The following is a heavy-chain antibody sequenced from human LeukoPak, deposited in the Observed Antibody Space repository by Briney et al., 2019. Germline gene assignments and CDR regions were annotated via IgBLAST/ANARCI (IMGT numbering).Heavy chain of an antibody. CDR1: GFGFSNYW. CDR3: ARDRGYSNFDY. V-gene: IGHV3-7*01. Sequence: GSLRLSCSASGFGFSNYWMSWVRQAPGKGLEWVANMNEDGSEKNYVDSVKGRFTISRDNAQDSLYLQMNSLRAEDTAVYYCARDRGYSNFDYWGQGTLLTVSS. D-gene: IGHD4-11*01. J-gene: IGHJ4*02. CDR2: MNEDGSEK.